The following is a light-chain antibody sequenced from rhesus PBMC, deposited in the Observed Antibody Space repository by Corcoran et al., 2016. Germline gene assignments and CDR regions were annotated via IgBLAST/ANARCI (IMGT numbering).Light chain of an antibody. CDR2: GAS. Sequence: QVILTQSPATLSLSPGERATLSCRASQSVSSYLAWYQQKPGQAPRLLIYGASSRATGSQDRFSGRGAGTDFNLPISSLEPEDVGVYHCYQHSSGYSFGQGTKVEIK. V-gene: IGKV3-10*01. CDR1: QSVSSY. CDR3: YQHSSGYS. J-gene: IGKJ2*01.